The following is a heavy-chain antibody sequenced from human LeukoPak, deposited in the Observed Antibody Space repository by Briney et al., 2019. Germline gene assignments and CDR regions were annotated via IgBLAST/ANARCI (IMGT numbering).Heavy chain of an antibody. CDR1: GFTFSSNW. CDR2: IKPDGSAE. D-gene: IGHD6-13*01. Sequence: GGSLRLSCATSGFTFSSNWMSWVRHAPGRGLDWVANIKPDGSAEYYAASVKGRFTVFRDNAKNSLYLQMNSLRVEDTAVYYCARANNSSWHNWGQGTLVTVSS. J-gene: IGHJ4*02. CDR3: ARANNSSWHN. V-gene: IGHV3-7*01.